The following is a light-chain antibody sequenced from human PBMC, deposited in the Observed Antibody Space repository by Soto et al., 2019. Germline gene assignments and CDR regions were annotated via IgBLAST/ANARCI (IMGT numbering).Light chain of an antibody. CDR2: GAS. CDR3: QQYGSSPH. Sequence: EIVLTQSPDTLSLSPGERGTLSCRASQTIGDNDLAWYQQKPGQAPRLLIYGASSRVTGIPDRFSGSGSGTDFTLTISSLEPEDFAVYYCQQYGSSPHFGGGTKVEIK. J-gene: IGKJ4*01. V-gene: IGKV3-20*01. CDR1: QTIGDND.